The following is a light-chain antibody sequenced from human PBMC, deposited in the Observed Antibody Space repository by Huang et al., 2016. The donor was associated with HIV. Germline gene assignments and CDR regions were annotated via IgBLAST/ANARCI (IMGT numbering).Light chain of an antibody. Sequence: ERVMTQSPATLSVAPGESVTLSCRASHSVSSNLAWYQQKPGQAPRLLIDGASTRATGIPARFSGSGSGTEFTLAISSLQSEDSGVYFCQQYDNWPLTFGQGTRLEIK. V-gene: IGKV3-15*01. CDR3: QQYDNWPLT. J-gene: IGKJ5*01. CDR1: HSVSSN. CDR2: GAS.